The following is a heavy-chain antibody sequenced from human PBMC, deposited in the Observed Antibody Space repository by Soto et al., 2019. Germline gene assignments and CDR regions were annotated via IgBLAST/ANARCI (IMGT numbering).Heavy chain of an antibody. D-gene: IGHD3-10*01. CDR1: GFTFSNYG. Sequence: QVQLVESGGGVVKPGRSLTLSCAASGFTFSNYGMHWVRQAPGKGLEWVAVILNDGSNRYHADSVKDRFTFSRDNSKNTLYLQMNSLRAEDTAVYYCARDDEYSGNGMDVWGQGTTVNVS. J-gene: IGHJ6*02. CDR2: ILNDGSNR. V-gene: IGHV3-33*01. CDR3: ARDDEYSGNGMDV.